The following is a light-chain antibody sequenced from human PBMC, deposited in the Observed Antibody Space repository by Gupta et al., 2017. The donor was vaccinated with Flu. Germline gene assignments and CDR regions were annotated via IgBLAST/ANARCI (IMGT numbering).Light chain of an antibody. CDR1: SAVGADNY. CDR3: SSYRSSSTSFF. CDR2: WVN. V-gene: IGLV2-14*01. Sequence: SAVGADNYVSCYQQHPAKAPKVMIYWVNNRRSGVSDRFSGSKSGNTASLIISGLQAEDEADYYCSSYRSSSTSFFFGTGTKVTVL. J-gene: IGLJ1*01.